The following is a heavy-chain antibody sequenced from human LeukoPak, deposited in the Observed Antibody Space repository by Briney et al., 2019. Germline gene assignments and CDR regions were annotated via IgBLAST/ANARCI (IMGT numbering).Heavy chain of an antibody. Sequence: ASVKVSCKASGYTFTSYAMNWVRQAPGQGLEWMGWINTNTGNPTYAQGFTGRFVFSLDTSVSTAYLQISSLKAEDTAAYYCARKSVAATPRDIVYQYSYMDVWGKGTTVTVSS. J-gene: IGHJ6*03. D-gene: IGHD2-15*01. CDR3: ARKSVAATPRDIVYQYSYMDV. V-gene: IGHV7-4-1*02. CDR1: GYTFTSYA. CDR2: INTNTGNP.